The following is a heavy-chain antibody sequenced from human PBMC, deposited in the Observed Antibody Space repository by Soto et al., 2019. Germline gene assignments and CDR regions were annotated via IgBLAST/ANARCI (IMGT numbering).Heavy chain of an antibody. CDR3: ARGTYYDSSGLRF. CDR1: GFTFISYA. Sequence: GGSVRLSCVASGFTFISYAMSWLRPDPGKGLEWVSAIRGSGGSTYYADSVKSRFTISRDNSKNTLYLQMNSLRAEDTAVYYCARGTYYDSSGLRFWGQGTLVTVSS. D-gene: IGHD3-22*01. V-gene: IGHV3-23*01. J-gene: IGHJ4*02. CDR2: IRGSGGST.